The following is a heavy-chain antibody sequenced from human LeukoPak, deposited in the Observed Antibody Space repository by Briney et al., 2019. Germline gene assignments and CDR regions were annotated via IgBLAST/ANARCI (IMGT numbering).Heavy chain of an antibody. CDR3: ARDEAYDYVWGSYRNYYYGMDV. D-gene: IGHD3-16*02. J-gene: IGHJ6*02. V-gene: IGHV3-74*01. CDR1: GFTFSSYW. Sequence: GGSLRLSCAASGFTFSSYWMHWVRQAPGKGLVWVSRINSDGSSTSYADSVKGRFTISRDNAKNTLYLQMNSLRAEDTAVYYCARDEAYDYVWGSYRNYYYGMDVWGQGTTVTVFS. CDR2: INSDGSST.